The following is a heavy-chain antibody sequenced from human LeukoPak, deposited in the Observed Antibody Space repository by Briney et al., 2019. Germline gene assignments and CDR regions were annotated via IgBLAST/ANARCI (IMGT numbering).Heavy chain of an antibody. V-gene: IGHV3-30-3*01. CDR2: ISYDGSNK. CDR3: ATLGN. D-gene: IGHD7-27*01. Sequence: RSLRLSCAASGFTFSSYAMHRVRQAPGKGLEWVAVISYDGSNKYYADSVKGRFTISRDNSKNTLYLQMNSLRAEDTAVYYCATLGNWGQGTLVTVSS. CDR1: GFTFSSYA. J-gene: IGHJ4*02.